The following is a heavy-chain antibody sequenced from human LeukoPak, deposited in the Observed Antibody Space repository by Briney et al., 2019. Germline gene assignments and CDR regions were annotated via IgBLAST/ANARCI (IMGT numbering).Heavy chain of an antibody. CDR2: VSGSGGST. V-gene: IGHV3-23*01. J-gene: IGHJ4*02. CDR1: GFTFSSYG. CDR3: AKDVGNYYDSSGYYSPLYYFDY. Sequence: PGGSLRLSCAASGFTFSSYGMSWVRQAPGKGLGWVSAVSGSGGSTYYADSVKGRFTISRDNPKNTLYLQMNSLRAEDTAVYYCAKDVGNYYDSSGYYSPLYYFDYWGQGTLVTVSS. D-gene: IGHD3-22*01.